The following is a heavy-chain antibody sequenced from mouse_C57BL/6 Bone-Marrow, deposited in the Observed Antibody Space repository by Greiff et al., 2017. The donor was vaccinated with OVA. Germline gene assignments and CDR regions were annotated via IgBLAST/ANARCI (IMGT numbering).Heavy chain of an antibody. D-gene: IGHD1-1*01. Sequence: VQLQQSGAELVRPGASVKLSCTASGFNIKDDYMHWVKQRPEQGLEWIGWIDPENGDTEYASKFQGKATITADTSSNTAYLQLSSLTSEDTAVYYCTTALPYYYGSRPYWGQGTTLTVSS. CDR1: GFNIKDDY. CDR3: TTALPYYYGSRPY. J-gene: IGHJ2*01. V-gene: IGHV14-4*01. CDR2: IDPENGDT.